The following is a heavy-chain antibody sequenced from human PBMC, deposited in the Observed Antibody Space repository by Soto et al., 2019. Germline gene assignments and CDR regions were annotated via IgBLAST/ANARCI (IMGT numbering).Heavy chain of an antibody. CDR2: INAGNGNT. D-gene: IGHD2-15*01. CDR3: ARSGSGGSYLLYYYYYGMDV. CDR1: GYTFTSYA. V-gene: IGHV1-3*01. J-gene: IGHJ6*02. Sequence: GASVKVSCKASGYTFTSYAMHWVRQAPGQRLEWMGWINAGNGNTKYSQKFQGRVTITRDTSASTAYMELSSLRSEDTAVYYCARSGSGGSYLLYYYYYGMDVWGQGTTVTVS.